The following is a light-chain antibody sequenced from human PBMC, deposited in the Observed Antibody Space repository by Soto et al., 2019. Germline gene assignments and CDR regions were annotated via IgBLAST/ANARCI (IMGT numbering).Light chain of an antibody. J-gene: IGLJ2*01. Sequence: QAVVTQEPSLTVSPVGTVTLTCGSSTGAVTSGHYPYWFQQKSGQAPRALIYDTSNKHSWTPARFSGSLLGGKAALTLSGAQPEDEAEYYCLLSFSGTHVVFGGGTKLTVL. CDR2: DTS. V-gene: IGLV7-46*01. CDR1: TGAVTSGHY. CDR3: LLSFSGTHVV.